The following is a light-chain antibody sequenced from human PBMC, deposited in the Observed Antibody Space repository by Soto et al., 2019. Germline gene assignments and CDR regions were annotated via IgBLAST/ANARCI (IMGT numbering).Light chain of an antibody. V-gene: IGLV2-14*01. CDR3: SSYTSSDTYV. CDR1: SIDLGAYNY. Sequence: QSALTQPASVSGSPGQSITISCSGISIDLGAYNYVSWYQQHPGKAPKLMIYDVRNRPSGVSNRFSGSKSGNTASLTISGLRAEDEADYYCSSYTSSDTYVFGPGTKVTVL. J-gene: IGLJ1*01. CDR2: DVR.